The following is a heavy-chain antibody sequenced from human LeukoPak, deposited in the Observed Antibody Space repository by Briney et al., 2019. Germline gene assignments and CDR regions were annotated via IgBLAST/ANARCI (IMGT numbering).Heavy chain of an antibody. CDR3: VRGTNGYPSWYFDL. V-gene: IGHV3-48*02. D-gene: IGHD2-8*01. CDR2: ISSTSSPI. CDR1: GFTFSNYN. J-gene: IGHJ2*01. Sequence: TGGSLRLSCAASGFTFSNYNMNWVRQAPGKGLEWVSYISSTSSPIYYADSVKGRFTMSRDNAKNSLFLQMNSLRDEDTAVYYCVRGTNGYPSWYFDLWGHGTLVTVSS.